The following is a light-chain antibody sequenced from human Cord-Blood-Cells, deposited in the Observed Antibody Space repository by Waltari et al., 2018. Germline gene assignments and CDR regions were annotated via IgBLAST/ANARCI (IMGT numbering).Light chain of an antibody. V-gene: IGLV2-23*01. CDR3: CSYAGSSAWV. Sequence: QSALTQPASVSGSPGQSITISCTGTSSDVGCYNLVSWYQQHPGKAPQLMIYEGSKRLSGVSNRFAGSKSGNTASLTISGLQAEDEADYYCCSYAGSSAWVFGGGTKLTVL. J-gene: IGLJ3*02. CDR1: SSDVGCYNL. CDR2: EGS.